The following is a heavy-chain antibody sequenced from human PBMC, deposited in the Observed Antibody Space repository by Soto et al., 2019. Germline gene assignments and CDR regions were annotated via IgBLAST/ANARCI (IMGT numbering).Heavy chain of an antibody. CDR1: GDSITGGFSY. V-gene: IGHV4-31*03. CDR2: IYYSGTA. Sequence: QLQLRESGPGLVQPAQTLSLTCTVAGDSITGGFSYWTWVRQHPGKGLEWVGHIYYSGTAYYNPSLKSRVALSVDPSQNRFSLKLSSVTAADTAIYFCARSLPGGTVFYMDIWGEGTTVTVSS. J-gene: IGHJ6*03. D-gene: IGHD1-26*01. CDR3: ARSLPGGTVFYMDI.